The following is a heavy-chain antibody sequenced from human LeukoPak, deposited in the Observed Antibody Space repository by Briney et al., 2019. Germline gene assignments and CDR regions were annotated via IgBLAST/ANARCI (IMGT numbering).Heavy chain of an antibody. D-gene: IGHD2-15*01. V-gene: IGHV4-34*01. CDR2: INHSGST. Sequence: SETLSLTCAVYGGSFSGYYWSWIRQPPGKGLAWIGEINHSGSTNYNPSLKSRVTISVDTSKNQFSLKLSSVTAADTAVYYCARGGVVVAATLDPWGQGTLVTVSS. J-gene: IGHJ5*02. CDR3: ARGGVVVAATLDP. CDR1: GGSFSGYY.